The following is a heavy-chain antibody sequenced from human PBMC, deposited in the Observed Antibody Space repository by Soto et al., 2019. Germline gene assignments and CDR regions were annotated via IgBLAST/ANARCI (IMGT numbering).Heavy chain of an antibody. D-gene: IGHD3-10*01. CDR2: ISYSGST. CDR3: ARDLFGNYGSGTGAFDI. J-gene: IGHJ3*02. CDR1: GGSVTIGSYY. V-gene: IGHV4-61*01. Sequence: SETLSLTCSVSGGSVTIGSYYWSWIRQPPGKGLEWIGYISYSGSTKYNPSLKSRVTISVDRSRNQFSLKLSSVTAADTAVYFCARDLFGNYGSGTGAFDIWGRGTMVTVSS.